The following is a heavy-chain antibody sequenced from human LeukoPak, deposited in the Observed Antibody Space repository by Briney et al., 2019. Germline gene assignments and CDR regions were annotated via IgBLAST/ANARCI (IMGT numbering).Heavy chain of an antibody. CDR1: GGSFSGYY. Sequence: SETLSLTCAVYGGSFSGYYWSWIRQPPGKGLKWIGEINHSGSTNYNPSLKSRVTISVDTSNNQFSLKVRSATATDTAVYYCARLFYYDSSGPPSWGQGTLVTVSS. D-gene: IGHD3-22*01. V-gene: IGHV4-34*01. CDR3: ARLFYYDSSGPPS. J-gene: IGHJ5*02. CDR2: INHSGST.